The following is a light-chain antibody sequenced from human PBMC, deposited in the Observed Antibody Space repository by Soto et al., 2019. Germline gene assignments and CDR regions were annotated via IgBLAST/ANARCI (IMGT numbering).Light chain of an antibody. J-gene: IGKJ1*01. CDR3: QQNGGTPWT. V-gene: IGKV3-20*01. CDR1: QSVSNNY. CDR2: AAS. Sequence: ELVLTQSPDTLPLSPRERPPRPCRASQSVSNNYLAWYQQKAGQPPRPLIYAASSRAPGVPDRFRGSVSGTDFSLTIIRLEPEDLAVYYCQQNGGTPWTVGQGTKVDIK.